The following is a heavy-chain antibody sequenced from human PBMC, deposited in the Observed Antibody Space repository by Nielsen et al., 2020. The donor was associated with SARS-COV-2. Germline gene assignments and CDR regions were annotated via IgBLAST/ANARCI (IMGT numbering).Heavy chain of an antibody. CDR1: DESFSTYY. Sequence: SETLSLTCGVYDESFSTYYWTWIRRSPGKGLEWIGEINHSGSTHYNPSLNSRVTISLDTSKNQFSLKLNSVTAADTAVYYCARDRYDILTGYDYSGMDVWGQGTTVAVSS. D-gene: IGHD3-9*01. CDR3: ARDRYDILTGYDYSGMDV. V-gene: IGHV4-34*01. CDR2: INHSGST. J-gene: IGHJ6*02.